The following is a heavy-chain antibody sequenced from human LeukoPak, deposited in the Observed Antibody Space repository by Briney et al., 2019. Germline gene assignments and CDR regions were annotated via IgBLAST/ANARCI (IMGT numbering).Heavy chain of an antibody. CDR1: GYSISSGYY. V-gene: IGHV4-38-2*02. Sequence: PSETLSLTCTVSGYSISSGYYWGWIRQPPGKGLEWIGSIYHSGSTYYNPSLKSRVTISVDTSKNQFSLKLSSVTAADTAVYYCARDELRFLEWLARFDPWGQGTLVTVSS. J-gene: IGHJ5*02. CDR3: ARDELRFLEWLARFDP. CDR2: IYHSGST. D-gene: IGHD3-3*01.